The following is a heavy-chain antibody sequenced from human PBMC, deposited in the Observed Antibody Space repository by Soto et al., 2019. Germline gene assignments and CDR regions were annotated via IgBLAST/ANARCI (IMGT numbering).Heavy chain of an antibody. CDR2: IIPIFGTA. V-gene: IGHV1-69*13. D-gene: IGHD6-13*01. J-gene: IGHJ6*02. CDR1: GGTFSSYA. Sequence: ASVKVSCKASGGTFSSYAISWVRQAPGQGLEWMGGIIPIFGTANYAQKFQGRVTITADESTSTAYMELSSLRSEDTAVYYCARDLLSGYSSSWYVYYYYGMDVWGQGTTVTVSS. CDR3: ARDLLSGYSSSWYVYYYYGMDV.